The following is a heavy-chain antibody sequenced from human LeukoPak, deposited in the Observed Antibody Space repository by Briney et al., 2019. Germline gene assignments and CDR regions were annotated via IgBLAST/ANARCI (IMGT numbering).Heavy chain of an antibody. CDR2: IYYSGTT. Sequence: SETLSLTCTVSGGSISNYYWSWIRQPPGKGLEWIGYIYYSGTTNYNPSLKSRVTISVDTSKNQFSLKLSSVTAADTAVYYCARGVEREMATNYFDYWGQGTLVTVSS. V-gene: IGHV4-59*12. J-gene: IGHJ4*02. D-gene: IGHD5-24*01. CDR3: ARGVEREMATNYFDY. CDR1: GGSISNYY.